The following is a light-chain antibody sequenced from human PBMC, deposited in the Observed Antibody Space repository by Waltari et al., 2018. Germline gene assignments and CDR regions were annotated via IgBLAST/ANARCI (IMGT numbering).Light chain of an antibody. J-gene: IGKJ1*01. CDR2: DAS. CDR1: QSISSW. CDR3: QHHNSYPWT. Sequence: DIQMTQSPSTLSASVGDRVPITCRASQSISSWLAWYQQKPGKAPKLLIYDASTLESGVPSRFSGSGSGTEFTLTISSLQPDDFATYYCQHHNSYPWTFGQGTKVEIK. V-gene: IGKV1-5*01.